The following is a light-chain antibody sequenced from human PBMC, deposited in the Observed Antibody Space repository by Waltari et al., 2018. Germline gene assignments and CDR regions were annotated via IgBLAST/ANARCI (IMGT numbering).Light chain of an antibody. CDR2: GAS. V-gene: IGKV3-20*01. J-gene: IGKJ1*01. CDR3: QQYGSSTWT. Sequence: EIVLTQSPGTLSLSPGERATLSCRASQSVTTSSLAWYQQKPGQAPRLLIYGASSRATDFPDRFGGSGSGRDFTLTISRLEPEDFAVYYCQQYGSSTWTFGQGTKVEVK. CDR1: QSVTTSS.